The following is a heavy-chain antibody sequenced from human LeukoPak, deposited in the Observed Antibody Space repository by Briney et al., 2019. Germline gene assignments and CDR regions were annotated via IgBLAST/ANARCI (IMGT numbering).Heavy chain of an antibody. J-gene: IGHJ4*02. V-gene: IGHV3-30*04. CDR2: TSYDGTYK. D-gene: IGHD6-19*01. CDR1: GFTFSSNA. Sequence: GRSLRLSCAASGFTFSSNAMHWVRQAPGKGLEWVALTSYDGTYKYYADSVRGRFTISRDNSKNTLYLQMNSLRPDDTAVYYCVKGHAGGWYTLDYGGQGTLVTVSS. CDR3: VKGHAGGWYTLDY.